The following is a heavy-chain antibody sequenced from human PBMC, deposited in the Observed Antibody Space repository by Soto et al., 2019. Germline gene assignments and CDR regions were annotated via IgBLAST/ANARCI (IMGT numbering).Heavy chain of an antibody. CDR3: VKVGVRYFSGGSCYFHY. V-gene: IGHV3-23*01. Sequence: EVYLLESGGGLVQPGGSLRLSCAVSGFTFGSYAMAWVRQAPGKGLEWVSAITAGGDSTYYADSVQGRFTISRDNSRTTLDLQMNSLRAEDTAVYYCVKVGVRYFSGGSCYFHYWGQGTLVSVSS. CDR1: GFTFGSYA. CDR2: ITAGGDST. D-gene: IGHD2-15*01. J-gene: IGHJ4*02.